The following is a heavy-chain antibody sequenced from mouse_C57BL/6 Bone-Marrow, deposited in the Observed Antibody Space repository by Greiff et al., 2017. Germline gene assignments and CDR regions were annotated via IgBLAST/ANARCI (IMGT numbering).Heavy chain of an antibody. V-gene: IGHV5-12*01. D-gene: IGHD2-4*01. Sequence: EVNVVESGGGLVQPGGSLKLSCAASGFTFSDYYMYWVRQTPEKRLEWVAYISNGGGSTYYPDTVKGRVTISRDNANNTQYLQMSRLKSEDTAMYYCARQDYDDAFYAMDYWGQGTSVTVSA. CDR1: GFTFSDYY. J-gene: IGHJ4*01. CDR3: ARQDYDDAFYAMDY. CDR2: ISNGGGST.